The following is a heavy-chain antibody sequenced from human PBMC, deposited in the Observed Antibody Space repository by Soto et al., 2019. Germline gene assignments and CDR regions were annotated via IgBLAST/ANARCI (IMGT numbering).Heavy chain of an antibody. Sequence: QVQLQESGPGLVKPSQTLSLTCTVSGGSITNDDYYWNWIRQLPGKGLEWIGYIHNSGTTDYNPSLKSRVTISVDTSTSQFSLKLSSVTAADTAVYFCARQKQWLSPFDDWGQGTLVTVSS. V-gene: IGHV4-31*03. J-gene: IGHJ4*02. CDR2: IHNSGTT. D-gene: IGHD6-19*01. CDR3: ARQKQWLSPFDD. CDR1: GGSITNDDYY.